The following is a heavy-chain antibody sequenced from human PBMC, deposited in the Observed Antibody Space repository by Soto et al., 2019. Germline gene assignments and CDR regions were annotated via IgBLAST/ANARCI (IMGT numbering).Heavy chain of an antibody. J-gene: IGHJ4*02. CDR3: ATRIVIRPLDC. CDR2: ISYSGST. CDR1: GGSVVSDNYY. D-gene: IGHD3-16*02. V-gene: IGHV4-61*01. Sequence: QVQLQESGPGLVKPSETLSLTCTVSGGSVVSDNYYWIWIRQPPGKGLEYIGYISYSGSTNYNPSLKSRVTMSADTSKNQFSLKLSSVTAADTAVYYCATRIVIRPLDCWGQGTLVTVSS.